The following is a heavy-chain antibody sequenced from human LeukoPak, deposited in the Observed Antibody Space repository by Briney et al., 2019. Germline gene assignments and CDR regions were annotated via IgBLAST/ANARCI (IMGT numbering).Heavy chain of an antibody. D-gene: IGHD5-24*01. CDR3: AKSGYNRFDY. CDR1: GFTVSSNY. Sequence: GGSLRLSCAASGFTVSSNYMSWVRQAPGKGLEWVSLIYSGGSAYYADSVKGRFTISRDNSKNTLYLQMTSLRADDTAVYYCAKSGYNRFDYWGQGTLVTVSS. J-gene: IGHJ4*02. V-gene: IGHV3-53*01. CDR2: IYSGGSA.